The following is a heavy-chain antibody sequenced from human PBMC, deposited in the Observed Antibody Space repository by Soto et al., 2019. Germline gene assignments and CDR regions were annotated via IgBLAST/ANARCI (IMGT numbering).Heavy chain of an antibody. CDR3: ARDPLVQNESHSWPYNSFDP. J-gene: IGHJ5*02. CDR2: INPSGGST. Sequence: ASVKVSFKASGYTFTSYYMHWVRQAPGQGLEWMGIINPSGGSTSYAQKFQGRVTMTRDTSTSTLYMELSSLRSEDTAVYYCARDPLVQNESHSWPYNSFDPCGQGTLVTVTS. V-gene: IGHV1-46*01. CDR1: GYTFTSYY. D-gene: IGHD6-13*01.